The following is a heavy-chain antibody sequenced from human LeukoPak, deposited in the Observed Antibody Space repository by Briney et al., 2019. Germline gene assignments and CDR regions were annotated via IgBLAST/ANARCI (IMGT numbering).Heavy chain of an antibody. D-gene: IGHD3-9*01. Sequence: SQTLSLTCSVSGGSITSGRYYWTWIRQYPEKGLEWIGYSYYSGSTHFKPSLKRRATISLDKSKNQFSLNLTSATAADTAVYYCARATYDLLTGYYLDSWGQGTLVTVSS. V-gene: IGHV4-31*03. CDR3: ARATYDLLTGYYLDS. J-gene: IGHJ4*02. CDR2: SYYSGST. CDR1: GGSITSGRYY.